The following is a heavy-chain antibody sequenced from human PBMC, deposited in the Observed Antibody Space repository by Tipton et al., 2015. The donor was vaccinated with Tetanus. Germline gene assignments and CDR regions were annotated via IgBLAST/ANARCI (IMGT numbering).Heavy chain of an antibody. CDR1: GLAFSSYW. J-gene: IGHJ4*02. Sequence: SLRLSCAASGLAFSSYWMHWVRQAPGKGLVWVSRINSDGSSTSYADSVKGRFTISGDNAKNTLYLQMNSLRAEDTAVYYCARDSSMAVADPILWYWGQGTLVTVSS. CDR3: ARDSSMAVADPILWY. CDR2: INSDGSST. D-gene: IGHD6-19*01. V-gene: IGHV3-74*01.